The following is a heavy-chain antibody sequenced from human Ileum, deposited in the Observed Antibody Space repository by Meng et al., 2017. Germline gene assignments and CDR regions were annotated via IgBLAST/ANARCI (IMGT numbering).Heavy chain of an antibody. CDR3: ARHGGYYQGF. Sequence: PGLLNLSGTYTITCPFFIGSLTSVTYWSWVRLPPGKGMEWIGKISLSERTFYKPSLKSRVTMSVDKSKSQFSLMLTSVTAADTAVYYCARHGGYYQGFWGQGTLVTVSS. J-gene: IGHJ4*02. CDR1: IGSLTSVTY. V-gene: IGHV4-4*02. D-gene: IGHD4-23*01. CDR2: ISLSERT.